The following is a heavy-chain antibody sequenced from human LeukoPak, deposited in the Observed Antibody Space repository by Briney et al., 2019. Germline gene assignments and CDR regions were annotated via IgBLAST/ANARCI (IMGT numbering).Heavy chain of an antibody. CDR2: ISYDGGIK. Sequence: GGSLRLSCAASGFTFSSFDMHWVRQAPGKGLEWVAIISYDGGIKYYADSVKGRFTISRDNSKNTLFLQVNSLTVADTAFYYCARESSSGWHYFDFWGQGTLDSVSS. CDR1: GFTFSSFD. V-gene: IGHV3-30*03. D-gene: IGHD6-19*01. J-gene: IGHJ4*02. CDR3: ARESSSGWHYFDF.